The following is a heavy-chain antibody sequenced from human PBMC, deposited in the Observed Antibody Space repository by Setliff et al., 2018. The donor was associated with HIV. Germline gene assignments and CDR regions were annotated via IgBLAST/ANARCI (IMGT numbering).Heavy chain of an antibody. V-gene: IGHV4-39*01. Sequence: PSETLSLTCTVSGGSISSSDHYWGWIRQPPGKGLEWIGSIYHSGRTFYNPPFKSRVTISVDTPKIQFSLRLSSVTAADTAVYYCARVRLTMIMMVDYFDQWGQGTLVTVSS. CDR1: GGSISSSDHY. CDR3: ARVRLTMIMMVDYFDQ. J-gene: IGHJ4*02. D-gene: IGHD3-22*01. CDR2: IYHSGRT.